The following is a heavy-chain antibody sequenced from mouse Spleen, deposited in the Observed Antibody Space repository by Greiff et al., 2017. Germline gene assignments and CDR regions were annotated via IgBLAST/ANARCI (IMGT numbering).Heavy chain of an antibody. CDR3: ARDYYGSLAWFAY. J-gene: IGHJ3*01. Sequence: QVQLKESGPGLVAPSQSLSITCTVSGLSLTSYGVHWVRQPPGKGLEWLGVIWAGGSTNYNSALMSRLSISKDNSKSQVFLKMNSLQTDDTAMYYCARDYYGSLAWFAYWGQGTLVTVSA. CDR1: GLSLTSYG. CDR2: IWAGGST. D-gene: IGHD1-1*01. V-gene: IGHV2-9*02.